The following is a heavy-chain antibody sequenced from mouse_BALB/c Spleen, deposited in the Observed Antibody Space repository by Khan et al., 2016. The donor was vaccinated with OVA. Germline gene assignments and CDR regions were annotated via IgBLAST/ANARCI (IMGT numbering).Heavy chain of an antibody. CDR1: GDTFISYY. CDR3: AISYYGSFWYFDV. V-gene: IGHV1S56*01. D-gene: IGHD1-1*01. CDR2: IYPGDGRT. Sequence: QVQLQQSGLELVNPGASVKMSCKASGDTFISYYIHWVKQRPGQGLEWIGWIYPGDGRTKYNEKFKGKTTLTADKSSSTAYMLLNSLPSEDSAIFFCAISYYGSFWYFDVGGAGTTVTVAS. J-gene: IGHJ1*01.